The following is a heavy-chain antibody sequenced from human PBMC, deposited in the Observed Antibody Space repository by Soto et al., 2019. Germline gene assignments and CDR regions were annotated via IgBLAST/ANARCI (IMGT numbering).Heavy chain of an antibody. CDR3: AYSTGWYRHDI. V-gene: IGHV4-4*02. CDR1: GDSISSSKW. Sequence: QVQLQESGPGLVKLSGTLSLTCAVSGDSISSSKWWTWVRQPPGKGLEWIGEIFHSGSTNYNPSLKSRVTISVDKSKNQLSLKLSSVTAADTAVYYCAYSTGWYRHDIWGQGTLVTVSS. CDR2: IFHSGST. D-gene: IGHD6-19*01. J-gene: IGHJ3*02.